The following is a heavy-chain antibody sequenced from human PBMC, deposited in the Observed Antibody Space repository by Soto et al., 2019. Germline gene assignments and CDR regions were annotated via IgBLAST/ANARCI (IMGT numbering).Heavy chain of an antibody. CDR3: ATVFSQSPITFGGVMTGAYPQPHLQFDY. J-gene: IGHJ4*02. D-gene: IGHD3-16*01. Sequence: ASVKVSCKVSGYTLTELSMHWVRQAPGKGLEWMGGFDPEDGETIYAQKFQGRVTMTEDTSTDTAYMELSSLRSEDTAVYYCATVFSQSPITFGGVMTGAYPQPHLQFDYWGQGTLVTVSS. CDR2: FDPEDGET. V-gene: IGHV1-24*01. CDR1: GYTLTELS.